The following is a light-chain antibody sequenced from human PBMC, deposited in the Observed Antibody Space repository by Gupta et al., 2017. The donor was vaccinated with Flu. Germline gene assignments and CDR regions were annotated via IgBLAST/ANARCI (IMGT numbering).Light chain of an antibody. CDR2: DVT. CDR3: SSHAGRVTWV. Sequence: QSAPTQPRSVSGSPGQSVTISCTGTSNDVGGYNRVSWYEQRPGKAPKLIFYDVTERPSGVPDRFSGSKSGNTASLTISGLQADDEADYYCSSHAGRVTWVFGTGTTVTVL. V-gene: IGLV2-11*01. CDR1: SNDVGGYNR. J-gene: IGLJ1*01.